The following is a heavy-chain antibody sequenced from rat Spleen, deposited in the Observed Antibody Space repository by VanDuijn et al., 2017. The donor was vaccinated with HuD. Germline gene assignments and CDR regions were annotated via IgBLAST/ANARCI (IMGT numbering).Heavy chain of an antibody. D-gene: IGHD1-2*01. CDR2: ISFDGSST. V-gene: IGHV5-20*01. Sequence: EVQLVESDGGLVQPGRFLKVSCVASGFTFSDYYMAWVRQAPTKGLEWVATISFDGSSTYYRDSVKGRFTISRDNAKSTLYLQMDSLRSEDTATYYCTTSAAPFAYWGQGTLVTVSS. CDR1: GFTFSDYY. CDR3: TTSAAPFAY. J-gene: IGHJ3*01.